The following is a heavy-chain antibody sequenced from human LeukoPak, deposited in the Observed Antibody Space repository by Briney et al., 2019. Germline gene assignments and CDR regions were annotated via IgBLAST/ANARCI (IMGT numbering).Heavy chain of an antibody. J-gene: IGHJ5*02. Sequence: SETLSLTCTVSGGSISSYYWSWIRQPPGKGLEWIGDIYYSGSTDYNPSLKSRVTISVDTSKNQFSLKLSSVTAADTAVYYCARENPFTIFGVVISWFDPWGQGTLVTVSS. CDR3: ARENPFTIFGVVISWFDP. CDR2: IYYSGST. V-gene: IGHV4-59*01. D-gene: IGHD3-3*01. CDR1: GGSISSYY.